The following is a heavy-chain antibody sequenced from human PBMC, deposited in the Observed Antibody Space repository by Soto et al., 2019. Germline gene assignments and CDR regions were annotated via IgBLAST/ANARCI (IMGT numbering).Heavy chain of an antibody. V-gene: IGHV4-59*01. Sequence: PSETLSLTCTVSGGSISSYYWSWIRQPPGKGLEWIGYIYYSGHTNYNPSLKSRVTISVDTSKNQFSLKLSSVTAADTAVYYCARGYYDSSGYYYANGFDPWGQGTLVTVSS. CDR3: ARGYYDSSGYYYANGFDP. D-gene: IGHD3-22*01. CDR1: GGSISSYY. CDR2: IYYSGHT. J-gene: IGHJ5*02.